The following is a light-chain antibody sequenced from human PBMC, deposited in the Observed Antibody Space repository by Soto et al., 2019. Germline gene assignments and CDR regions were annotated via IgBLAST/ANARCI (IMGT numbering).Light chain of an antibody. V-gene: IGKV3-20*01. Sequence: EIVLTQSPGTLSLSPGERATLSCRASQSVSSNYLAWYRQKPGQAPRLLIYGASSRATGIPDRFSGSGSGTDFTLTISRLEPEDFAVYYCQQYGNSPQTFGQGTKVDI. CDR3: QQYGNSPQT. J-gene: IGKJ1*01. CDR2: GAS. CDR1: QSVSSNY.